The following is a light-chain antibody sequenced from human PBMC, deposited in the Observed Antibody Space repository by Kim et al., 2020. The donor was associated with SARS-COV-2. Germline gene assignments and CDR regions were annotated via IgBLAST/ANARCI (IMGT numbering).Light chain of an antibody. CDR2: EGT. Sequence: SYELTQPPSVSVSPGQTASITCSGDKLGDKYACWYQQKPGQSPVLVIYEGTERHSGIPERFSGSKSGTTATLTISGTQAIDEADYYCQAWDSRTVIFGGGTKLTVL. J-gene: IGLJ2*01. V-gene: IGLV3-1*01. CDR3: QAWDSRTVI. CDR1: KLGDKY.